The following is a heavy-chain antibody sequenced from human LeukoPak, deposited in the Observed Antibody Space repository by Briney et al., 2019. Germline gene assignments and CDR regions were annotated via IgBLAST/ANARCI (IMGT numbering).Heavy chain of an antibody. V-gene: IGHV1-2*02. CDR3: ARDLEVVPAAIAGYGMDV. J-gene: IGHJ6*02. D-gene: IGHD2-2*01. Sequence: ASVKVSCKASGYTFTGYYMHWVRQAPGQGLEWMEWINPNSGGTNYAQKFQGRVTMTRDTSISTAYMELSRLRSDDTAVYYCARDLEVVPAAIAGYGMDVWGQGTTVTVSS. CDR2: INPNSGGT. CDR1: GYTFTGYY.